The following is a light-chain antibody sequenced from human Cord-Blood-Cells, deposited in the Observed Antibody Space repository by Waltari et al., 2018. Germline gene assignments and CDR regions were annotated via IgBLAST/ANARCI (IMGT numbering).Light chain of an antibody. J-gene: IGKJ4*01. CDR2: GAS. Sequence: EIALTQSPGTLSFTPGQRATLPCRASQSVSSSYLAWYQQKPGQAPRILISGASSRATGIPERFSGSGSGTDFTLTISRLEPEDFAVYYCQQYCSSLTFGGGTKVEIK. CDR3: QQYCSSLT. V-gene: IGKV3-20*01. CDR1: QSVSSSY.